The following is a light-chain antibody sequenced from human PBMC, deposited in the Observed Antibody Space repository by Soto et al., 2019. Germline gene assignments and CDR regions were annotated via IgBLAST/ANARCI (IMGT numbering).Light chain of an antibody. J-gene: IGLJ2*01. CDR2: HVA. CDR1: SSDVGGYEY. V-gene: IGLV2-11*01. CDR3: GSYAAGQTVV. Sequence: QSALTQPRSVSGSPGQSVTISCSGTSSDVGGYEYVSWYQQHPGKAPTLIIYHVAQRPSGVPDRFSASKSGTTASLTISGLQAEDEAEYFCGSYAAGQTVVFGGGTKLTVL.